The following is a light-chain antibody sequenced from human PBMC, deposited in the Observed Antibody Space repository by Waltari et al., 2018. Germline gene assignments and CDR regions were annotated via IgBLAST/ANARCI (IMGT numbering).Light chain of an antibody. CDR1: SKDVGPFDH. J-gene: IGLJ1*01. V-gene: IGLV2-18*01. CDR2: EVS. CDR3: CLYTTNFYV. Sequence: QSALTQPPSVSGSPGQSVTISCTSTSKDVGPFDHVSWYQQPPGTAPKLLIFEVSNRPSGVPDRFSGSASGNTASLTISGLQAEDEADYYCCLYTTNFYVFAPATKVTVL.